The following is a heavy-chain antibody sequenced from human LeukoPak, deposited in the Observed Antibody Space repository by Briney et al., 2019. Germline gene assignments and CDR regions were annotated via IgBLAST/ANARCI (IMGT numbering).Heavy chain of an antibody. D-gene: IGHD1-26*01. V-gene: IGHV3-21*01. J-gene: IGHJ4*02. CDR2: ISSTSSYI. CDR3: ARESRRVGEGDFDF. Sequence: GGSLRLSCAASGFTFSSYSMNWVRQAPGKGLEWVSSISSTSSYIYYADSVKGRFTISRDNAKNSLYLQMNSLRAEDTAVYYCARESRRVGEGDFDFWGQGTLVTVSS. CDR1: GFTFSSYS.